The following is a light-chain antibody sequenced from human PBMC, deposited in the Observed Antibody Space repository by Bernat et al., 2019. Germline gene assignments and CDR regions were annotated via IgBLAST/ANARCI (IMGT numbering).Light chain of an antibody. CDR1: SSNIGRDT. J-gene: IGLJ3*02. CDR3: AVWDDSLNGWV. CDR2: NNN. Sequence: QSVVTQPPSASGTPGQRVTISCSGSSSNIGRDTVNWYQQLPGTAPKLLIYNNNQRPSGAPDRFSGSKSGTSASLSISGLQSEDEADYYCAVWDDSLNGWVFGGGTKLTVL. V-gene: IGLV1-44*01.